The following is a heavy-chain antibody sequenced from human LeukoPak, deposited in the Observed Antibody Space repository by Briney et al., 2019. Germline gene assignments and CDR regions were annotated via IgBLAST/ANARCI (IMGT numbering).Heavy chain of an antibody. CDR2: ISYDGSNK. CDR1: GFTFSSYA. Sequence: SGGSLRLSCVASGFTFSSYAMHWVRQAPGKGLEWVAVISYDGSNKYYADSVKGRFTISRDNSKNTLYLQMNSLRAEDTAVYYCAKHIWFGELPADFDYWGQGTLVTVSS. CDR3: AKHIWFGELPADFDY. D-gene: IGHD3-10*01. V-gene: IGHV3-30*04. J-gene: IGHJ4*02.